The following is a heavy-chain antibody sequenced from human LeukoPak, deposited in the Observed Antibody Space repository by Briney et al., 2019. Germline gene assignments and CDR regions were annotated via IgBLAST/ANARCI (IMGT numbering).Heavy chain of an antibody. CDR1: GFTFNTYA. Sequence: PGGSLRLSCAASGFTFNTYAMSWVRQAPGEGLEWVAAISGSGGRTYYADSVKGRFTISRDSSTNTLYLQMESLRAEDTAVYYCAKDSWYSSGWYLKEAFDIWGQGTMVTVSS. J-gene: IGHJ3*02. D-gene: IGHD6-19*01. CDR2: ISGSGGRT. V-gene: IGHV3-23*01. CDR3: AKDSWYSSGWYLKEAFDI.